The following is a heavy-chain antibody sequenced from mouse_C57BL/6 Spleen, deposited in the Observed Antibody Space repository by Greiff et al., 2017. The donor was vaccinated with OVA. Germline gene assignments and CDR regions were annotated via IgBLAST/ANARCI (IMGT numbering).Heavy chain of an antibody. CDR2: IRLKSDNYAT. D-gene: IGHD1-1*01. V-gene: IGHV6-3*01. Sequence: EVKVVESGGGLVQPGGSMKLSCVASGFTFSNYWMNWVRQSPEKGLEWVAQIRLKSDNYATHYAESVKGRFTISRDDSKSSVYLQMNNLRAEDTGIYYCTGPYYYGDYWGQGTTLTVSS. CDR3: TGPYYYGDY. J-gene: IGHJ2*01. CDR1: GFTFSNYW.